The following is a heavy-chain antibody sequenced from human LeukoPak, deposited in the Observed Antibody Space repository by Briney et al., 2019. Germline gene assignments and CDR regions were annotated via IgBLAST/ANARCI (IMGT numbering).Heavy chain of an antibody. CDR2: IQHDESNN. J-gene: IGHJ5*02. CDR1: GFTFSLYG. V-gene: IGHV3-30*02. Sequence: GRSLRLSCAVSGFTFSLYGMHWVRQAPGKGLEWVAFIQHDESNNYYADSVKGRFTISRDNSKNTVYLQMNSLRTEDTAVYYCAKPPLNQHNLDRWGQGTLVTVSS. CDR3: AKPPLNQHNLDR.